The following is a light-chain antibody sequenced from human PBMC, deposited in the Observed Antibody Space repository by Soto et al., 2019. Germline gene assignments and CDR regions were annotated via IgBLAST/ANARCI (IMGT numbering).Light chain of an antibody. J-gene: IGKJ3*01. CDR3: QQGKTYPFT. CDR1: HGVSGW. V-gene: IGKV1-12*01. CDR2: TVS. Sequence: IQMTQSPSSVSASVGDTVTLSCQTSHGVSGWLAWYQQKPGKAPTLLIYTVSNLQSGVPSRFSGSGSGTDFSLTITNLQPEDFATDVCQQGKTYPFTFGPGTKVEVK.